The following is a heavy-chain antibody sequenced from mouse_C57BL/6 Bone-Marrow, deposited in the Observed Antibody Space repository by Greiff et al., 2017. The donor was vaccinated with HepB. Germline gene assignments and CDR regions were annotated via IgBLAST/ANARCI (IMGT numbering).Heavy chain of an antibody. Sequence: VQVVESGAELVRPGASVTLSCKASGYTFTDYEMHWVKQTPVHGLEWIGAIDPETGGTAYNQKFKGKAILTADKSSSTAYMELRSLTSEDSAVYYCTCEAWFAYWGQGTLVTVSA. V-gene: IGHV1-15*01. J-gene: IGHJ3*01. CDR2: IDPETGGT. CDR3: TCEAWFAY. CDR1: GYTFTDYE.